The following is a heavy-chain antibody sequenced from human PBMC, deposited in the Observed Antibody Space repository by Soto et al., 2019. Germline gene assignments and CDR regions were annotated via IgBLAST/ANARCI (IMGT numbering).Heavy chain of an antibody. D-gene: IGHD6-6*01. CDR2: ISGSDDST. Sequence: EVQLLESGGGLVQPGESLRLSCAASGFTFSSYAMSWVRQAPGKGLEWVSVISGSDDSTYYADSVKGRFTISRDNSMNTLYPQMNSLRAEDTAVCYCATRSSSSTFDYWGQGPLVTASS. CDR3: ATRSSSSTFDY. CDR1: GFTFSSYA. J-gene: IGHJ4*02. V-gene: IGHV3-23*01.